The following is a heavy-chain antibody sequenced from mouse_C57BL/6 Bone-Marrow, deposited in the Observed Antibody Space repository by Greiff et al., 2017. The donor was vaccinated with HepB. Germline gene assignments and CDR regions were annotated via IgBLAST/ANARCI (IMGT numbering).Heavy chain of an antibody. J-gene: IGHJ2*01. CDR1: GYTFTSYW. V-gene: IGHV1-61*01. CDR2: IYPSDSET. CDR3: ARGYYGSLYYFDY. D-gene: IGHD1-1*01. Sequence: QVQLQQPGAELVRPGSSVKLSCKASGYTFTSYWMDWVKQRPGQGLEWIGNIYPSDSETHYNQKFKDKATLTVDKSSSTAYMQLSSLTSEDSAVYYCARGYYGSLYYFDYWGQGTTLTVSS.